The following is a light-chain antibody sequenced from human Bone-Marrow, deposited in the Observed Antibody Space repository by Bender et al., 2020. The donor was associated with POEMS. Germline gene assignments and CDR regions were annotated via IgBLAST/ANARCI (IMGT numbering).Light chain of an antibody. CDR3: QAWDYIST. Sequence: SYELTQPPSVSVSPGQTASITCSGDKLGNKFVCWYQQKPGQSPVLVIYHDSKRPSGIPERFSGSNSGNTATLTISGTQAVDEADYYCQAWDYISTFGGGTKLTVL. V-gene: IGLV3-1*01. CDR2: HDS. J-gene: IGLJ2*01. CDR1: KLGNKF.